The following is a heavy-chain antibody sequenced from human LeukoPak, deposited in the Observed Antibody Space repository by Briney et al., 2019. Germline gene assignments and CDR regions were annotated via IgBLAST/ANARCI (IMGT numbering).Heavy chain of an antibody. D-gene: IGHD3-22*01. Sequence: SVKVSCKASGGTFSSYAISWVRQAPGQGFEWMGGIIPIFGTANYAQKFQGRVTITADESTSTAYMELSSLRSEDTAVYYCARAAHYDSSGYYSDGVYWGQGTLVTVSS. CDR2: IIPIFGTA. V-gene: IGHV1-69*13. J-gene: IGHJ4*02. CDR1: GGTFSSYA. CDR3: ARAAHYDSSGYYSDGVY.